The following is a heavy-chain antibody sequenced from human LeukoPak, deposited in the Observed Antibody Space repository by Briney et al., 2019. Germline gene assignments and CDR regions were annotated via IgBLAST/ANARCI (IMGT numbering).Heavy chain of an antibody. D-gene: IGHD3-22*01. CDR2: IYYSGST. CDR3: ARERYYDSSGYYAIDY. J-gene: IGHJ4*02. V-gene: IGHV4-59*01. Sequence: SETLSLTCTVSGGSISSYYWSWIRQPSGKGLVWIVYIYYSGSTNYNPSLKSRVTISVDTSKNQFSLKLSSVTAADTAVYYCARERYYDSSGYYAIDYWGQGTLVTVSS. CDR1: GGSISSYY.